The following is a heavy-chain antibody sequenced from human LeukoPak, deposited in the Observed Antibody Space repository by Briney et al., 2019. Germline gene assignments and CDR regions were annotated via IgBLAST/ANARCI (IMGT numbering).Heavy chain of an antibody. D-gene: IGHD5-24*01. V-gene: IGHV3-43D*04. Sequence: PGGSLRLSCAASGFTFDDYTMHWVRQAPGKGLEWVSLISWDGGSTYYADSVKGRFTISRDNAKNSLYLQMNSLRAEDTAVYYCARERDGYNPPWVYWGQGTLVTVSS. CDR2: ISWDGGST. CDR3: ARERDGYNPPWVY. CDR1: GFTFDDYT. J-gene: IGHJ4*02.